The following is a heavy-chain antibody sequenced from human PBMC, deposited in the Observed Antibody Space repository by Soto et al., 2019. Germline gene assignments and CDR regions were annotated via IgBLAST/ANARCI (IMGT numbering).Heavy chain of an antibody. D-gene: IGHD2-15*01. J-gene: IGHJ4*02. CDR2: IKQDGSEK. CDR1: GFTFSSYW. Sequence: PGGSLRLSCSASGFTFSSYWMSWVHQAPGQGLEWVANIKQDGSEKYYVDSVKGRCTISRDNAKNSLYLQMNSLRAEDTAVYYGARERWLLIDYWGQGTLVTVSS. V-gene: IGHV3-7*01. CDR3: ARERWLLIDY.